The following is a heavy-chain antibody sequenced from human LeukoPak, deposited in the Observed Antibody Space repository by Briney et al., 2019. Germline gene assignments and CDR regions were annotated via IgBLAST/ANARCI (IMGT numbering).Heavy chain of an antibody. CDR3: VRAGGY. Sequence: GGSLRLSCAASGFIFSSFGMHWVRQAPGKGLEWVANIKQDGSEKYYVDSVKGRFTISRDNAKNSLYLQMNSLRAEDSAIYYCVRAGGYWGQGTLVTVSS. CDR2: IKQDGSEK. J-gene: IGHJ4*02. V-gene: IGHV3-7*01. CDR1: GFIFSSFG. D-gene: IGHD3-10*01.